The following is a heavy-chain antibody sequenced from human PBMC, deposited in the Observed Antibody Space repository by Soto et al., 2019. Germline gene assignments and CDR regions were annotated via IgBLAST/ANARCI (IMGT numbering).Heavy chain of an antibody. J-gene: IGHJ6*02. CDR2: ISFDGTSK. V-gene: IGHV3-30*18. D-gene: IGHD3-10*01. CDR1: GFVFADYG. Sequence: PGGSLRLSCAASGFVFADYGVHWVRQAPGKGLEWVAVISFDGTSKFYADSVKGRFTISRDTSNITLYLQMSSLRTEETAVYYCAKDTFYPVVSYFYYGLGVWGQGTTVTVSS. CDR3: AKDTFYPVVSYFYYGLGV.